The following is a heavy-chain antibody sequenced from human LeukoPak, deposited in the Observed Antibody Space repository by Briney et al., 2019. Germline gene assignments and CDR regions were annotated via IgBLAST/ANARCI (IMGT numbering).Heavy chain of an antibody. J-gene: IGHJ4*02. Sequence: PGGSLRLSCAASGFTFSSYGMHWVRQAPGKGLECVAFIWFDGSDKYYADSVKGRFTISSDNFKNTLYLQMNSLRAEDTAVYYCARTFDSSGYDYGHYIDYWGQGTLVTVSS. V-gene: IGHV3-33*01. CDR1: GFTFSSYG. CDR2: IWFDGSDK. D-gene: IGHD3-22*01. CDR3: ARTFDSSGYDYGHYIDY.